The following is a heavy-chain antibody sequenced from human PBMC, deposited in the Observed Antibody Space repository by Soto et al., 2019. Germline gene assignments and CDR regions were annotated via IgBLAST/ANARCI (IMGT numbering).Heavy chain of an antibody. J-gene: IGHJ5*02. CDR1: GFTFSNNW. Sequence: GVSLRLSCAASGFTFSNNWMSWVRRAPGKGLEWVANINHGGSERDYVHSVKGRFTISRDNAKDSLYLQMNSLRVEDTAVYYCVKGVGFLGPWGQGTLVTVSS. CDR3: VKGVGFLGP. D-gene: IGHD3-3*01. V-gene: IGHV3-7*01. CDR2: INHGGSER.